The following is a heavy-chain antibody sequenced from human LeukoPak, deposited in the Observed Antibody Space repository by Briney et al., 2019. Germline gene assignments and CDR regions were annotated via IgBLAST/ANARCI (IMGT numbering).Heavy chain of an antibody. V-gene: IGHV4-59*01. CDR2: IYYSGST. D-gene: IGHD3-10*01. Sequence: PSETLSLTCTVSGGSISSYYWSWIRQPPGKGLEWIGYIYYSGSTNYNPSLKSRVTISVDTSKNQFSLKLSSVTAADTAVYYCARADPYYGSGSYRVRFDPWGQGTLVTVSS. CDR1: GGSISSYY. CDR3: ARADPYYGSGSYRVRFDP. J-gene: IGHJ5*02.